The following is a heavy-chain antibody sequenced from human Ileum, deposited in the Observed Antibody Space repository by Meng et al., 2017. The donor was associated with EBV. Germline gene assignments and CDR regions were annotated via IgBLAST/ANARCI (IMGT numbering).Heavy chain of an antibody. CDR1: RAPITESYS. CDR2: IYHSGGT. CDR3: ARWAFIYSYGFDH. Sequence: SAPGLGKPPGHLSLPVAVSRAPITESYSWSWVRQPPGKGLEWIGEIYHSGGTNSNPSLKRRVTISVDKSKNQIPLKLNSVTAADTAVYYCARWAFIYSYGFDHWGQGTLVTVSS. V-gene: IGHV4-4*03. D-gene: IGHD5-18*01. J-gene: IGHJ4*02.